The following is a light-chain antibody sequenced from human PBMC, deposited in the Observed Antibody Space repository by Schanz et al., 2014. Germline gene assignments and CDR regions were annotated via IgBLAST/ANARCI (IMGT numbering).Light chain of an antibody. CDR3: SSHTSSNTWV. Sequence: QSALTQPPSASGSPGQSVTISCTGTNSDVGGYNYVSWYQQHPGKAPKLMIYDVNNRPSGVSNRFSGSKSGNTASLTISGLQAEDEADYYCSSHTSSNTWVFGGGTKLTVL. CDR1: NSDVGGYNY. V-gene: IGLV2-14*01. CDR2: DVN. J-gene: IGLJ3*02.